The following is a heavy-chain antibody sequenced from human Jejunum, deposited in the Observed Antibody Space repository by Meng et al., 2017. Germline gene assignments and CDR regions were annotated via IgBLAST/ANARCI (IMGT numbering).Heavy chain of an antibody. V-gene: IGHV3-23*04. CDR1: GFSLSSSS. D-gene: IGHD4-23*01. J-gene: IGHJ4*02. CDR2: ITGSAGST. Sequence: VQLVGSGGDLVQPGGSLSLSCAASGFSLSSSSMSWVRQAPGKGLEWVSVITGSAGSTCYADSVEGRFTTSRDISKNTLYLQMNSLRAEDTAVYYCAKLVKSWGQGTLVTVSS. CDR3: AKLVKS.